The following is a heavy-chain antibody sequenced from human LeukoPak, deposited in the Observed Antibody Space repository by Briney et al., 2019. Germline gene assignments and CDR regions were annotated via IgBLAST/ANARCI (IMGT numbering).Heavy chain of an antibody. V-gene: IGHV4-39*07. CDR2: IYYSGST. CDR3: ARGDIVVVKSIDY. Sequence: PSETLSLTCTVSGGSISSSSYYWGWIRQPPGKGLEWIGSIYYSGSTYYNPSLKSRVTISVDTSKNQFSLKLSSVTAADTAVYYCARGDIVVVKSIDYWVQGTLVTVSS. J-gene: IGHJ4*02. CDR1: GGSISSSSYY. D-gene: IGHD2-15*01.